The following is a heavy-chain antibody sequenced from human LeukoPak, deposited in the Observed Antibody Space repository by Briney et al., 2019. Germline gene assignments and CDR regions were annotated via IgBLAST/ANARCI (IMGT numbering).Heavy chain of an antibody. CDR1: GFTFSSYA. V-gene: IGHV3-23*01. J-gene: IGHJ4*02. Sequence: PGGSLRLSCAASGFTFSSYAMSWVRQAPGKGPEWVSAISGSGGSTYYADSVKGRFTISRDNSKNTLYLQMNSLRAEDTAVYYCAKISRDYYDSSGYYRDWGQGTLVTVSS. D-gene: IGHD3-22*01. CDR2: ISGSGGST. CDR3: AKISRDYYDSSGYYRD.